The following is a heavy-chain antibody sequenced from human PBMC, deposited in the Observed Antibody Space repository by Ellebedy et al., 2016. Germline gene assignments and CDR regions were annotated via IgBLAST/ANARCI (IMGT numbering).Heavy chain of an antibody. Sequence: GGSLRLSXAASGFPFKNAWMNWVRQAPGKGLEWLGRIQRQVDAATTDYATPVKGRFSISRDDSQNTVYLQMNSLRSEDTGVYFCCTDLLPLVPPGMPGMPHDPSNIYMDIWGKGTTVVVSS. V-gene: IGHV3-15*01. CDR3: CTDLLPLVPPGMPGMPHDPSNIYMDI. J-gene: IGHJ6*03. CDR1: GFPFKNAW. D-gene: IGHD2-2*01. CDR2: IQRQVDAATT.